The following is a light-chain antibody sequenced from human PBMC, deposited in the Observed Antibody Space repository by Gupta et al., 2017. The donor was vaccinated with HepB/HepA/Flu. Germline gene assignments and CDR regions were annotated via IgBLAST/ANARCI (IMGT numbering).Light chain of an antibody. J-gene: IGLJ2*01. V-gene: IGLV3-19*01. Sequence: SSELTQDPAVSVALGQTVRITCQGDSLRSYDTSWYQQKPGQAPVLVIYGKNNRPSGIPDRCAGSGSVKTAWLTSTGAESEHETDYDFNSRDSSGKVRMLFGGGTKLTVL. CDR1: SLRSYD. CDR2: GKN. CDR3: NSRDSSGKVRML.